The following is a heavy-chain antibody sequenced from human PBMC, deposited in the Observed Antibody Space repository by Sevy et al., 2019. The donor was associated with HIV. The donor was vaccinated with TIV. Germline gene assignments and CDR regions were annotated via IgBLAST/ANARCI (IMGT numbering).Heavy chain of an antibody. Sequence: ASVKVSCKASGGTFSDFGFHWVRQAPGQRLEWMGGIIPIFGTPNYAQQFLGRVTIIADESTSTVYMELNRLTSDYTAVYYCATSGTTGTTSHFGYWGQGTLVTVSS. CDR2: IIPIFGTP. V-gene: IGHV1-69*13. J-gene: IGHJ4*02. CDR1: GGTFSDFG. D-gene: IGHD1-1*01. CDR3: ATSGTTGTTSHFGY.